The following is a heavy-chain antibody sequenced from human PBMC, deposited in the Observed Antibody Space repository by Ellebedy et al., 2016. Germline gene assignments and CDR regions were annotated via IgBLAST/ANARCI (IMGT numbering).Heavy chain of an antibody. D-gene: IGHD3-22*01. J-gene: IGHJ4*02. V-gene: IGHV5-10-1*01. Sequence: GESLKISCKASGYSFASYSISWVRQMPGKGLEWMGRIDPGIDPGDSDTNYSPSFQGHVTISADKSISTAYLQWSSLKASDTAIYYCARHDYYDSSGYPYWGQGTLVTVSS. CDR3: ARHDYYDSSGYPY. CDR2: IDPGIDPGDSDT. CDR1: GYSFASYS.